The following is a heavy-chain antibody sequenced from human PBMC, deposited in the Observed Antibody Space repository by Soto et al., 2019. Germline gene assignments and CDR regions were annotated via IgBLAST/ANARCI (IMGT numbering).Heavy chain of an antibody. J-gene: IGHJ4*01. CDR1: GFTFSSYA. CDR3: ARDPSPYTSGWYGIDF. Sequence: HPGGSLRLSCAASGFTFSSYAMSWVRQAPGKGLEWVAAMSYDGTNTYYADSVKGRFTISRDNSKNTLFLQMSSLTADDSAVYYCARDPSPYTSGWYGIDFWGLGTLVTVSS. D-gene: IGHD6-19*01. V-gene: IGHV3-30*03. CDR2: MSYDGTNT.